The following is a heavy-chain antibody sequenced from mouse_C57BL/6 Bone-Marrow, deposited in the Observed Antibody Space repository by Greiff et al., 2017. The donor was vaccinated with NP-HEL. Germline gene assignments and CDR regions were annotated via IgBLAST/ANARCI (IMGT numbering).Heavy chain of an antibody. J-gene: IGHJ1*03. CDR3: ATRITTVVAWYFDV. V-gene: IGHV5-17*01. CDR1: GFTFSDYG. CDR2: ISSGSSTI. Sequence: EVQVVESGGGLVKPGGSLKLSCAASGFTFSDYGMHWVRQAPEKGLEWVAYISSGSSTIYYADTVKGRFTISRDNAKNTLFLQMTSLRSEDTAMYYCATRITTVVAWYFDVWGTGTTVTVSS. D-gene: IGHD1-1*01.